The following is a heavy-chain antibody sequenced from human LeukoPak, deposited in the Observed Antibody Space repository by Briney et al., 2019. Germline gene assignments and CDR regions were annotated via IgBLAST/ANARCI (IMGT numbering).Heavy chain of an antibody. J-gene: IGHJ4*02. D-gene: IGHD1-26*01. V-gene: IGHV3-49*03. CDR3: TRDSLVGATMGTFDY. Sequence: GGSLRLSCTASGFTFGDYAMSWFRQAPGKGLEWVGFIRSKAYGGTTEYAASVKGRFTISRDDSKSIAYLQMNSLKTEDTAVYYCTRDSLVGATMGTFDYWGQGTLVTVSS. CDR1: GFTFGDYA. CDR2: IRSKAYGGTT.